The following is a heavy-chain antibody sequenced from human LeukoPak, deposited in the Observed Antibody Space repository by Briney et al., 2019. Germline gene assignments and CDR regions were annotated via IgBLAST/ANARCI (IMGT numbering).Heavy chain of an antibody. Sequence: SVKVSCKASGGTFSSYAISWVRQAPGQGLEWMGGIIPIFGTANYAQKFQGRVTITADESTSTAYMELSSLRSEDTAVYYRARDYYDSSGPDAFDIWGQGTMVTVSS. D-gene: IGHD3-22*01. CDR1: GGTFSSYA. CDR2: IIPIFGTA. J-gene: IGHJ3*02. V-gene: IGHV1-69*13. CDR3: ARDYYDSSGPDAFDI.